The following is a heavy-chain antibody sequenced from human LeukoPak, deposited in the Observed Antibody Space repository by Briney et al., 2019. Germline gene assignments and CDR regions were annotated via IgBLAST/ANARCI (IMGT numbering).Heavy chain of an antibody. CDR3: ARGYCTSTSCHFDY. CDR2: MNPNSGNT. CDR1: VYTFTIYD. Sequence: ASVKVSCKVSVYTFTIYDINWVRQATGQGLEWMGWMNPNSGNTGYAQKFQGRVTITRNTSISTAYMELSSLRSEDTAVYYCARGYCTSTSCHFDYWGQGTLVTVSS. V-gene: IGHV1-8*03. J-gene: IGHJ4*02. D-gene: IGHD2-2*01.